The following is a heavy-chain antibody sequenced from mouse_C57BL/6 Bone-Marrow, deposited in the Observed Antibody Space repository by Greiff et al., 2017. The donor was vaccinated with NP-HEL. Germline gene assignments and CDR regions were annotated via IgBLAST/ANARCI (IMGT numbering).Heavy chain of an antibody. CDR2: IYPSDSET. Sequence: QVQLKQPGAELVRPGSSVKLSCKASGYTFTSYWMDWVKQRPGQGLEWIGNIYPSDSETHYNQKFKDKATLTVDKSSSTAYMQLSSLTSEDSAVYYCASGKIYYDYWGQGTTLTVSS. V-gene: IGHV1-61*01. CDR1: GYTFTSYW. CDR3: ASGKIYYDY. J-gene: IGHJ2*01.